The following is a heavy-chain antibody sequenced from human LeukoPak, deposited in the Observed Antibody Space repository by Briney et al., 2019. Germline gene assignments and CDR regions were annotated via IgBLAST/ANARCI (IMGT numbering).Heavy chain of an antibody. Sequence: PSETLSLTCTVSGGSISNYYWSWIRQPAGKGLEWIGRIYSSGSTNYNPSLKSRVTMSVDTSKNQFSLKLRSVTAADTAVYYCARDVNSGYGLTLDYWGQGTLVTVSS. CDR2: IYSSGST. D-gene: IGHD5-12*01. J-gene: IGHJ4*02. CDR3: ARDVNSGYGLTLDY. CDR1: GGSISNYY. V-gene: IGHV4-4*07.